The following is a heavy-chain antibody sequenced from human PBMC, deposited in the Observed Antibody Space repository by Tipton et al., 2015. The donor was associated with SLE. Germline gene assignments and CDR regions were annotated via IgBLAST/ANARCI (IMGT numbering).Heavy chain of an antibody. J-gene: IGHJ4*02. V-gene: IGHV3-74*01. CDR2: IDPNGSPT. CDR1: GFTFSSYW. CDR3: ASLSAPSDY. Sequence: SLRLSCTASGFTFSSYWMHWVRQPPGEGLVWVSEIDPNGSPTNYADSVKDRFTISRDNAKNTLFLEMNSLRVDDTAVYYCASLSAPSDYWGQGTLVTVSS.